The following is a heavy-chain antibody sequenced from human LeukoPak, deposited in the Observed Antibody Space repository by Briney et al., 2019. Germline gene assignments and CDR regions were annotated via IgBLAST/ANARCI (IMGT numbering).Heavy chain of an antibody. CDR2: ISGSGGST. CDR3: VRDLTTSSTAYLHH. CDR1: GFTFSSYA. J-gene: IGHJ1*01. V-gene: IGHV3-23*01. Sequence: GGSLRLSCAASGFTFSSYAMSWVRQAPGKGLEWVSAISGSGGSTYYADSVKGRFTISRDSGKNSLYLQMNNLRVDDTAVYYCVRDLTTSSTAYLHHWGQGTLVTVSS. D-gene: IGHD6-6*01.